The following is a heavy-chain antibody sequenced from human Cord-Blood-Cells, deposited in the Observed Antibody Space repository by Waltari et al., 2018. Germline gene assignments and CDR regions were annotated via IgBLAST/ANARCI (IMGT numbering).Heavy chain of an antibody. CDR3: ARTPSIAVADHDAFDI. J-gene: IGHJ3*02. V-gene: IGHV1-2*02. Sequence: QVQLVQSGAEVKKPGASVTVSCKASGYTFTGYYMNWVRQAPGQGLEWMGWINPNSGGTNYAQKFQGRVTMTRDTSISTAYMELSRLRSDDTAVYYCARTPSIAVADHDAFDIWGQGTMVTVSS. D-gene: IGHD6-19*01. CDR2: INPNSGGT. CDR1: GYTFTGYY.